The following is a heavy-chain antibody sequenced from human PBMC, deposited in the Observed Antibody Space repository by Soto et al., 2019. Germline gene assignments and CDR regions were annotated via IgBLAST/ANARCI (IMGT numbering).Heavy chain of an antibody. CDR1: GGSFSGYY. J-gene: IGHJ4*02. D-gene: IGHD5-18*01. Sequence: LSLTCAVYGGSFSGYYWRWIRQPPGKGLEWIGEINHSGSTNYNPPLKSRVTISVDTSKNQFSLKLSSVTAADTAVYYCSRKRGYSYGYVDYWGQGTLVTVSS. CDR3: SRKRGYSYGYVDY. CDR2: INHSGST. V-gene: IGHV4-34*01.